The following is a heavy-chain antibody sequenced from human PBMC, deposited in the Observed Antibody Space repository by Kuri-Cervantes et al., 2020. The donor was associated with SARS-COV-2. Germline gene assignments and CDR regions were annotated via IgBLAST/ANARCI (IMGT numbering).Heavy chain of an antibody. CDR1: GGSISSYY. D-gene: IGHD6-13*01. CDR3: ARDHGSLRITAAGIDAFDI. J-gene: IGHJ3*02. Sequence: SETLSLTCTVSGGSISSYYWSWIRQPPGKGLEWIGYIYYSGSTNYNPSLKSRVTISVDTSKNQFSLKLSSVTAADTAVYYCARDHGSLRITAAGIDAFDIWGQGTMVTVSS. CDR2: IYYSGST. V-gene: IGHV4-59*01.